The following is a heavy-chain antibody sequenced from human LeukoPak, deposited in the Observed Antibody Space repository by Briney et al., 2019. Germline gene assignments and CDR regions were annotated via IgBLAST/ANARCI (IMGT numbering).Heavy chain of an antibody. D-gene: IGHD2-15*01. CDR2: IYKDGST. Sequence: GGSLRLSCAAYGFAVSNNYMTWVRQAPGKELEWVSVIYKDGSTYYADSVKGRFTISRDNSKNTVYLQTNSLRAEDTAVYYCARGYCSGRSCYMWYSDYWGQGTLVTVSS. J-gene: IGHJ4*02. CDR1: GFAVSNNY. CDR3: ARGYCSGRSCYMWYSDY. V-gene: IGHV3-53*01.